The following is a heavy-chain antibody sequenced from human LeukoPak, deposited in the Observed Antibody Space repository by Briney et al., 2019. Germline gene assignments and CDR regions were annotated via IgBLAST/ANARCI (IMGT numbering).Heavy chain of an antibody. J-gene: IGHJ4*02. CDR1: GGSISSSSYY. V-gene: IGHV4-39*01. Sequence: PSETLSLTCTVSGGSISSSSYYWGWIRQPPGEGLEWNGTIYYSGSTYYNPSLESRVTISVDTSKSQFSLKLSSVTAADTAVYYCARHEVRGARSFDYWGQGTLVTVSS. D-gene: IGHD3-10*01. CDR2: IYYSGST. CDR3: ARHEVRGARSFDY.